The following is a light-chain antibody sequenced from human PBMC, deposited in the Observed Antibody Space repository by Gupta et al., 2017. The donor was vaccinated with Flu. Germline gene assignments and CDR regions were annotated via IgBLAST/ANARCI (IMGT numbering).Light chain of an antibody. CDR1: SMGRKS. J-gene: IGLJ3*02. V-gene: IGLV3-21*02. Sequence: GGNSMGRKSGHWYQQKPGQARVLVCDEDTDRPSGIPERSAGSNSGNTATLTINRVEAGDEADYYWQVWDRSREGVFGGGTKLT. CDR3: QVWDRSREGV. CDR2: EDT.